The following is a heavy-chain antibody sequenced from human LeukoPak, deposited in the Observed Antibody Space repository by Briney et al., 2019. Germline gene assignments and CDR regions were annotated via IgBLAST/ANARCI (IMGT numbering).Heavy chain of an antibody. J-gene: IGHJ4*02. V-gene: IGHV5-51*01. CDR3: ARALVGAATLSY. D-gene: IGHD1-26*01. Sequence: GESMKISCKGSGYSFTTYWIAWVRQMPGNRLEWMGVIYPGDSDTRYSPSFQGQVTLSADKSISTAYLQWSSLKASDTAIYYCARALVGAATLSYWGQGTLVTVSS. CDR2: IYPGDSDT. CDR1: GYSFTTYW.